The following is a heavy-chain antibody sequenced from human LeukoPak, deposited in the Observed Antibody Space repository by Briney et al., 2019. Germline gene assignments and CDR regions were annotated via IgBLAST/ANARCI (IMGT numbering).Heavy chain of an antibody. CDR1: GGSISSSNW. Sequence: SETLSLTCAVSGGSISSSNWWSWVRPPPGKGLEWIGEIYHSGSTYYNPSLKSRVTISVDTSKNQFSLKLSSVTAADTAVYYCARLFASYDFWSGSNWFDPWGQGTLVTVSS. J-gene: IGHJ5*02. CDR2: IYHSGST. D-gene: IGHD3-3*01. CDR3: ARLFASYDFWSGSNWFDP. V-gene: IGHV4-4*02.